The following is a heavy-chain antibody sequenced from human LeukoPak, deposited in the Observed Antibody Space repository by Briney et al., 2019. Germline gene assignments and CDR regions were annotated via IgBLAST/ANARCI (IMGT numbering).Heavy chain of an antibody. J-gene: IGHJ4*02. V-gene: IGHV3-66*01. CDR3: ARDAVYSSSWQYY. D-gene: IGHD6-13*01. Sequence: GGSLRLSCAASGFTVSSSYMSWVRQAPGKGLEWVSVIYSGGSTYCADSVKGRFTISRDNSKNTLYLQMNSLRAEDTAVYYCARDAVYSSSWQYYWGQGTLVTVSS. CDR2: IYSGGST. CDR1: GFTVSSSY.